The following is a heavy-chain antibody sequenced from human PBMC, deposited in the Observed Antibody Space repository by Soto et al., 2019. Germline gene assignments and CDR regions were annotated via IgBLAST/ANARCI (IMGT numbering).Heavy chain of an antibody. CDR3: ARAYKSDYFDY. Sequence: ETLSLTCTVSGGSISSYYWSWIRQPPGKGLEWIGYIYYSGSTNYNPSLKSRVTISVDTSKNQFSLKLSSVTAADTAVYYCARAYKSDYFDYWGQGPLVTVSS. V-gene: IGHV4-59*01. CDR2: IYYSGST. J-gene: IGHJ4*02. D-gene: IGHD3-10*01. CDR1: GGSISSYY.